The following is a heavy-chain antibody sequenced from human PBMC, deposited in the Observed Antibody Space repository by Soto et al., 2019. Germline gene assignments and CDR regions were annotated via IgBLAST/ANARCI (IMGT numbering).Heavy chain of an antibody. V-gene: IGHV4-59*01. CDR3: ASSPRGDYFDY. CDR2: IYYSGST. J-gene: IGHJ4*02. CDR1: GGSISSYY. Sequence: SETLSLTCTVSGGSISSYYWSWIRQPPGKGLEWIGYIYYSGSTNYNPSLKSRVTISVDTSKNQFSLKLSSVTAADTAVYYCASSPRGDYFDYWGQGTLVTVSS.